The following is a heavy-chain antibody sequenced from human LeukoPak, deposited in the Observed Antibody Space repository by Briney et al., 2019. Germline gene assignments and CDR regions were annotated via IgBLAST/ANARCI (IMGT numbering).Heavy chain of an antibody. Sequence: GGSLRPSCAASGFTFSSYWMSWVRQAPGKGLEWVANINQDESERNYVDSVKGRFTISRNNAKNSLDLQMNSLRAEDTAVYYCARYGNGEWLAHYAFDVWGQGTMVTVAS. CDR1: GFTFSSYW. CDR2: INQDESER. CDR3: ARYGNGEWLAHYAFDV. J-gene: IGHJ3*01. V-gene: IGHV3-7*01. D-gene: IGHD6-19*01.